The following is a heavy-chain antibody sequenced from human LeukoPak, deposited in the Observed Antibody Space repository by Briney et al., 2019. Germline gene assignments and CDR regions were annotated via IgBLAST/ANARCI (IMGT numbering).Heavy chain of an antibody. D-gene: IGHD1/OR15-1a*01. CDR2: INPNSGVT. J-gene: IGHJ5*02. V-gene: IGHV1-2*02. Sequence: ASVKVSCKVSGYTFTGYYIHWVRQAPGQGLEWMGWINPNSGVTNYAQKFQGRLTMTTDRSITTAYMELSRLRSDDTAVYYCATSGGGEQDWFDPWGQGTLVTVSS. CDR3: ATSGGGEQDWFDP. CDR1: GYTFTGYY.